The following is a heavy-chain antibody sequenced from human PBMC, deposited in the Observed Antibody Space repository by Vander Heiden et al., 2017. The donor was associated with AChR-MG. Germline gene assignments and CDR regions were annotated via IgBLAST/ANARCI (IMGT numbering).Heavy chain of an antibody. CDR3: AKDRHPDPAWDFDH. CDR2: IYGNGKST. Sequence: EVQLLESGGGLVQPGGSLRLSCAVSGFTLSTYSIIWVRQAPGKGLEWVSSIYGNGKSTFYADSVKGRFTTSRDSSKNTVYLQLNNLRAEDTAMYFCAKDRHPDPAWDFDHWGQGTLVTVSS. D-gene: IGHD7-27*01. V-gene: IGHV3-23*01. CDR1: GFTLSTYS. J-gene: IGHJ4*02.